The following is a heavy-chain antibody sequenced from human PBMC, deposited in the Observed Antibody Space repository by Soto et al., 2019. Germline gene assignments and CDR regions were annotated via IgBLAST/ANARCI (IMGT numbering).Heavy chain of an antibody. CDR2: IIPICGTA. CDR3: TRGGISMRVVGTPGAFDV. CDR1: GGTFSRYA. J-gene: IGHJ3*01. Sequence: QVQLVQCGAEVKKPGSSVKVSCKASGGTFSRYAISWVRQAPGQGLEWVGGIIPICGTAHYAQKFQGRVTITADKSACTAYMELRSLRSEDTAVYCCTRGGISMRVVGTPGAFDVWVQGTMVSVSS. D-gene: IGHD3-22*01. V-gene: IGHV1-69*06.